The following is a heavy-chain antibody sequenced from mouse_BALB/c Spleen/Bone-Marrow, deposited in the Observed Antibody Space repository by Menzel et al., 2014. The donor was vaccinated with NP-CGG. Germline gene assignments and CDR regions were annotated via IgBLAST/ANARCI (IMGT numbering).Heavy chain of an antibody. CDR1: GYTFTSYY. CDR3: ARWGTTVVDAMDY. CDR2: IYPGDVNA. D-gene: IGHD1-1*01. J-gene: IGHJ4*01. Sequence: VQLQQSGPELVKPGASVRISCKASGYTFTSYYIHWVKQRPGQGLEWIGWIYPGDVNAKYNEKFKGKATLTADKSSSTACMQLSSLTSEDSAVYFCARWGTTVVDAMDYWGQGTSVTVSS. V-gene: IGHV1S56*01.